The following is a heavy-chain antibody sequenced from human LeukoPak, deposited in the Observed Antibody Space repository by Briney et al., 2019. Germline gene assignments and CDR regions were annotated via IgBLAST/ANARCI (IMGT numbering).Heavy chain of an antibody. Sequence: SETLSLTCTVSGGSIYSYYWSWIRQPPGKGLEGIGYIYNSGSTNYNPSLKSRVTISVDTSKNQFSLKLSSVTAADTAVYYCARTSIGGSGELLSYWFDPWGQGTLVTVSS. D-gene: IGHD3-10*01. CDR2: IYNSGST. CDR3: ARTSIGGSGELLSYWFDP. CDR1: GGSIYSYY. J-gene: IGHJ5*02. V-gene: IGHV4-59*01.